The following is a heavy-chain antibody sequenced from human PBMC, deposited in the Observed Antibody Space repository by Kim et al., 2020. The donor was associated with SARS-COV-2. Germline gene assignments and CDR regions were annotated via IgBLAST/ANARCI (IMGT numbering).Heavy chain of an antibody. CDR2: IRSIPYGGTT. CDR1: GFTFGDYA. Sequence: GGSLRLSCTASGFTFGDYAVSWFRQAPGKGLEWVGFIRSIPYGGTTEHAASVKGRFIISRDDSKSIAYLQMNSLKTEDTAVYYCTRDRIGIRYFDWPPLALPFDYWGQGTLVTVSS. CDR3: TRDRIGIRYFDWPPLALPFDY. V-gene: IGHV3-49*03. D-gene: IGHD3-9*01. J-gene: IGHJ4*02.